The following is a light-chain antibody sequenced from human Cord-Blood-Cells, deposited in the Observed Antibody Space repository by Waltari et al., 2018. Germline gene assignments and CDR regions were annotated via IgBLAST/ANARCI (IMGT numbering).Light chain of an antibody. Sequence: QSVLTHPPSASATPGQRVTIPCSGCSSHTRSTTVTWYQQLPGTAPKLLIYSNNQRPSGVPDRFSGSKSGTSASLAISGLQSEDEADYYCAAWDDSLNGVVFGGGTKLTVL. CDR1: SSHTRSTT. V-gene: IGLV1-44*01. CDR3: AAWDDSLNGVV. J-gene: IGLJ2*01. CDR2: SNN.